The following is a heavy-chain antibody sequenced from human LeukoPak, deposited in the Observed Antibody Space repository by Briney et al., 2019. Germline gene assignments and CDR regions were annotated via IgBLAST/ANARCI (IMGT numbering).Heavy chain of an antibody. V-gene: IGHV3-15*07. CDR1: GFTFSNAW. CDR3: ATDFYDTT. Sequence: GGSLRLSCATSGFTFSNAWMNWVRQAPGKGLEWVGRIRSNSDGGTIDYAAPVKGRFTLSRDDSKTTLYLQMNSLQTEDTAVYYCATDFYDTTWGQGTLVTVSS. CDR2: IRSNSDGGTI. J-gene: IGHJ5*02. D-gene: IGHD3-22*01.